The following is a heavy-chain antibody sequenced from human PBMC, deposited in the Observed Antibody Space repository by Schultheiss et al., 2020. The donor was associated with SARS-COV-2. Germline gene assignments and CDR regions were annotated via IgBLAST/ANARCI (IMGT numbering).Heavy chain of an antibody. CDR2: IKSKTDGGTT. Sequence: GESLKISCAASGFTFSNAWMNWVRQAPGKGLEWVGRIKSKTDGGTTDYAAPVKGRFTISRDDSKNTLYLQMNSLKTEDTAVYYCTTDGIAVAGSLSAFDIWGQGTMVTVSS. CDR3: TTDGIAVAGSLSAFDI. CDR1: GFTFSNAW. V-gene: IGHV3-15*07. D-gene: IGHD6-19*01. J-gene: IGHJ3*02.